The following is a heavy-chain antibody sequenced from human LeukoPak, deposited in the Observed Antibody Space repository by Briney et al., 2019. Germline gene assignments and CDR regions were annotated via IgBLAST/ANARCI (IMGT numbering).Heavy chain of an antibody. CDR3: ARTPYSSSWLDY. Sequence: RLLGAAPGVGIRCNCMHWAHHEKEKGLEWVAVISYDGSNKYYADSVKGRFTISRDNSKNTLYLQMNSLRAEDTAVYYCARTPYSSSWLDYWGQGTLVTVSS. V-gene: IGHV3-30*03. J-gene: IGHJ4*02. D-gene: IGHD6-13*01. CDR1: GVGIRCNC. CDR2: ISYDGSNK.